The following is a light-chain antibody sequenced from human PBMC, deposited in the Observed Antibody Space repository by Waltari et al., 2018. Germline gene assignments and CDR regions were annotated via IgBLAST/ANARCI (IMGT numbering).Light chain of an antibody. J-gene: IGKJ1*01. CDR1: QSVCRT. V-gene: IGKV3-20*01. Sequence: SCRASQSVCRTFAWYQQRPGQAPRLLIYDASSRATGIPDRFSGSGSGTDFSLTISRLEPEDFAVYYCQKYGTRPATFGQGTKVEVK. CDR3: QKYGTRPAT. CDR2: DAS.